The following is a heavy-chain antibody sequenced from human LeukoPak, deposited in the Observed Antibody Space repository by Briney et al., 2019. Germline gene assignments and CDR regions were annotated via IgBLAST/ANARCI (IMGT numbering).Heavy chain of an antibody. CDR1: GFTFSDWS. V-gene: IGHV3-64*01. CDR3: ARENYYYYMDF. CDR2: ISPSGDSR. J-gene: IGHJ6*03. Sequence: GGSLRLSCAASGFTFSDWSMQWVRQAPGKGLEFVSAISPSGDSRTYPTCVEGRFTISRDNSKNTLYLEMGSLRAEDTAVYYCARENYYYYMDFWGKGTSVIVSS.